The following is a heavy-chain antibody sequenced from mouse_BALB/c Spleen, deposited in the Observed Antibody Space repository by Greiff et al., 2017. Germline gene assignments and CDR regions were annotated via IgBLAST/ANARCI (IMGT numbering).Heavy chain of an antibody. D-gene: IGHD6-1*01. CDR3: ATTGFAY. Sequence: EVQLVESGGGLVQPGGSRKLSCAASGFTFSRFGMHWVRQAPEKGLEWVAYISSGSSTIYYADTVKGRFTISRDNPKNTLFLQMTSLRSKDTAMYYCATTGFAYWGQGTLVTVSA. CDR1: GFTFSRFG. V-gene: IGHV5-17*02. J-gene: IGHJ3*01. CDR2: ISSGSSTI.